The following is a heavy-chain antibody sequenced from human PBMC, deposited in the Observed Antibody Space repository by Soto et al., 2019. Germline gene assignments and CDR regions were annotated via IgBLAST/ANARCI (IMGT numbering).Heavy chain of an antibody. CDR3: ASSPCYYGPGSYYWI. Sequence: QVQLVQSGAEVKKPGASVKVSCKASGYTFTSYGISWVRQAPGQGLEWMGWISAYNGNTNYAQKLQGRVTMTTDTSTSKACMELRSLRSDDTAVDYCASSPCYYGPGSYYWIWCQGTLVTVSS. J-gene: IGHJ4*02. CDR1: GYTFTSYG. V-gene: IGHV1-18*01. D-gene: IGHD3-10*01. CDR2: ISAYNGNT.